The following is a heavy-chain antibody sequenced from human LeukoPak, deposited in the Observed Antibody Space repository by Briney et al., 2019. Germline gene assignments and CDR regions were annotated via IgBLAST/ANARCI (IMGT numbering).Heavy chain of an antibody. V-gene: IGHV4-39*01. CDR2: IYYSGDS. J-gene: IGHJ4*02. D-gene: IGHD5-18*01. CDR1: GGSITSRNHH. Sequence: PSETLSLTCPVPGGSITSRNHHWAWIRQSAGKGLEWIGSIYYSGDSYHNPSLKSRASISVDTSKNQFSLKMTSVTAADTAVYYCARQFGSYGQGYFDYWGQGTLVTVSS. CDR3: ARQFGSYGQGYFDY.